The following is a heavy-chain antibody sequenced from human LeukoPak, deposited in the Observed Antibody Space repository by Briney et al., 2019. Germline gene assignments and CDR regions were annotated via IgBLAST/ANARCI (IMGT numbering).Heavy chain of an antibody. CDR2: INHSGST. Sequence: SETLSLTCAVYGGSFSGYYWSWIRQPPGKGLEWIGEINHSGSTNYNPSLKSRVTISVDTSKNQFSLKLSSVTAADTAVYYCAITFGGVIGVDYWGQGTLVTVSS. D-gene: IGHD3-16*02. J-gene: IGHJ4*02. CDR3: AITFGGVIGVDY. CDR1: GGSFSGYY. V-gene: IGHV4-34*01.